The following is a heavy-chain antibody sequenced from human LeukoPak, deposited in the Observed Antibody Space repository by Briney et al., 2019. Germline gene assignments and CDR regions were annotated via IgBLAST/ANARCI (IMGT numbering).Heavy chain of an antibody. V-gene: IGHV1-24*01. CDR1: GYTLTELS. D-gene: IGHD3-22*01. Sequence: GASVKVSCKVSGYTLTELSMHWVRQAPGKGLEWMGGFDPEDGETIYAQKFQGRVTITADKSTSTAYMELSSLRSEDTAVYYCARGKSRPNYYDSSGYYNDAFDIWGQGTMVTVSS. J-gene: IGHJ3*02. CDR2: FDPEDGET. CDR3: ARGKSRPNYYDSSGYYNDAFDI.